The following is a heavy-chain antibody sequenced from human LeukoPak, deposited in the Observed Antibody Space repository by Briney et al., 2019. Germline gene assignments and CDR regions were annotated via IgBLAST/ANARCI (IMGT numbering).Heavy chain of an antibody. CDR2: ISSSSYI. V-gene: IGHV3-21*01. J-gene: IGHJ3*02. CDR1: GFTFSSYS. D-gene: IGHD6-19*01. CDR3: ARDSVAVAAPGAFDI. Sequence: GGSLRLSCAASGFTFSSYSMNWVRQAPGKGLEWVSSISSSSYIYYADSVKGRFTISRDNAKNSLYLQVNSLRAEDTAVYYCARDSVAVAAPGAFDIWGQGTMVTVPS.